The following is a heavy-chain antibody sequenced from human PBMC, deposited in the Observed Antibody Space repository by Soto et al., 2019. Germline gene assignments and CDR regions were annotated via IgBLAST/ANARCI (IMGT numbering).Heavy chain of an antibody. V-gene: IGHV3-23*01. CDR1: GFTFTIFA. Sequence: GWSLRLSCAASGFTFTIFAMSWVRQSPGKGLEWVSTISGSGGSTYYADAVKGRFTISRDNSMGTLYLQMKSLRVEDTAIYYCAKEVSLGSTVDLGYWGQGTLVNVSS. CDR2: ISGSGGST. D-gene: IGHD7-27*01. J-gene: IGHJ4*02. CDR3: AKEVSLGSTVDLGY.